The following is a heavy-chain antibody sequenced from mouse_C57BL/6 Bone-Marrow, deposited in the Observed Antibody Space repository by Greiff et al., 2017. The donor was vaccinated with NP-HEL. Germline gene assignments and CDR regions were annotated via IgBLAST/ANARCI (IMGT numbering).Heavy chain of an antibody. CDR3: AREDRLNTVVAGAMDY. D-gene: IGHD1-1*01. V-gene: IGHV1-72*01. CDR2: IDPNSGGT. Sequence: QVQLQQPGAELVKPGASVKLSCKASGYTFTSYWMHWVKQRPGRGLEWIGRIDPNSGGTKYNEKFKSKATLTVDKPSSTAYMQLSSLTSEDSAVYYCAREDRLNTVVAGAMDYWGQGTSVTVSS. CDR1: GYTFTSYW. J-gene: IGHJ4*01.